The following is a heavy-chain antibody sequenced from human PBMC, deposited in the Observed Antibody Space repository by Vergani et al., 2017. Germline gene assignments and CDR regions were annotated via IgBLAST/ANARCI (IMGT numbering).Heavy chain of an antibody. CDR2: IKNKTDGGTT. CDR1: GFTFSSYW. V-gene: IGHV3-15*07. Sequence: EVQLVESGGGLVQPGGSLRLSCAASGFTFSSYWMHWVRQAPGKGLVWVSRIKNKTDGGTTDYAAPVKGRFTISRDDSKNTLYLQMNSLKTEDTAVYYCTTGAYCSGGSCYDYWGQGTLVTVSS. CDR3: TTGAYCSGGSCYDY. J-gene: IGHJ4*02. D-gene: IGHD2-15*01.